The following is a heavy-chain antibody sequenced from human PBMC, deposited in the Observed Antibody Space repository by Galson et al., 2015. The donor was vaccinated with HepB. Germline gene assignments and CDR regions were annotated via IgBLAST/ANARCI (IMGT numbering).Heavy chain of an antibody. D-gene: IGHD6-13*01. CDR1: GGSISSSSYY. J-gene: IGHJ6*02. CDR3: WWSGYSSSFPYYYGMDV. Sequence: SETLSLTCTVSGGSISSSSYYWGWIRQPPGKGLEWIGSIYYSGSTYYNPSLKSRVTISVDTSKNQFSLKLSSVTAADTAVYYCWWSGYSSSFPYYYGMDVWGQGTTVTVSS. CDR2: IYYSGST. V-gene: IGHV4-39*01.